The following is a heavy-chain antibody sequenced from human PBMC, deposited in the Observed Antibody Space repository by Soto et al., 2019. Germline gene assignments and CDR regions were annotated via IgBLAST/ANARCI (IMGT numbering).Heavy chain of an antibody. CDR1: GCSISSSSYY. D-gene: IGHD3-9*01. V-gene: IGHV4-39*01. CDR3: ARPNYDILTGRKAYCGMDV. Sequence: PSETLSLTCTVSGCSISSSSYYWGWIRQPPGKGLEWIGSIYYSGSTYYNPSLKSRVTISVDTSKNQFSLKLSSVTAADTAVYYCARPNYDILTGRKAYCGMDVWGQGTTVT. J-gene: IGHJ6*02. CDR2: IYYSGST.